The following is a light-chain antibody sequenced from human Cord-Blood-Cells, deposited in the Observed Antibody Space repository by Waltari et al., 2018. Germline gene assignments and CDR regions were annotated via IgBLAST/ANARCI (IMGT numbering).Light chain of an antibody. J-gene: IGKJ3*01. CDR2: CAS. V-gene: IGKV4-1*01. Sequence: DIVMTQSPDSLAVSLGERATIHCKSSQSVLYSSNNKNYLAWYQQKPGQPPKLLIYCASTRESGVPDRFSGSGSGTDFSLTISSLQAEDVAVYYCQQYYSTPPFTFGPGTKVDIK. CDR3: QQYYSTPPFT. CDR1: QSVLYSSNNKNY.